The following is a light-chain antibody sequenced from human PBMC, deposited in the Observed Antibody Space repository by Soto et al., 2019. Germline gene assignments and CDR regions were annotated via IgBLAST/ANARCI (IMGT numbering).Light chain of an antibody. V-gene: IGLV1-47*02. Sequence: QSVLTQPPSASGTPGQRVTISCSGRFSNIGSNYVYWYQQLPGTAPKLLIFTNDQPTSGVPGRFSGSKSGTSPSLAISGLRSEDYADYSCAVCDDSLRGCVFGGGTQLTVL. CDR1: FSNIGSNY. J-gene: IGLJ3*02. CDR3: AVCDDSLRGCV. CDR2: TND.